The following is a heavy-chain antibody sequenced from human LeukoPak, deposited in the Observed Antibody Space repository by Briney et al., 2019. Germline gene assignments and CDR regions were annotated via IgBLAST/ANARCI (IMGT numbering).Heavy chain of an antibody. CDR2: INHSGST. CDR3: AREVLLNYFDY. J-gene: IGHJ4*02. D-gene: IGHD2-21*01. V-gene: IGHV4-34*01. Sequence: SETLSLTCVVYGGSFTGYYWSWVRQPPGKGLEWIGEINHSGSTNYNPSLKSRVTISVDTSKNQFSLHLNSVTAADTAVYCCAREVLLNYFDYWGQGTLVTVSS. CDR1: GGSFTGYY.